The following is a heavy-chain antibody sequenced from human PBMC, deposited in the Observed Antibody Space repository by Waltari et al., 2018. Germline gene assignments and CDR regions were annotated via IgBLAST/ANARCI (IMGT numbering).Heavy chain of an antibody. CDR2: INAGNGNT. CDR3: ARNRGDLWSGDNDAFDI. V-gene: IGHV1-3*01. Sequence: QVQLVQSGAEVKKPGASVKVSCKASGYTFTSYAMHWVRQAPGQRLEWMGWINAGNGNTKYSQKFQGRVTITRDTSASTAYMELSSLRSEDTAVYYCARNRGDLWSGDNDAFDIWGQGTMVTVSS. D-gene: IGHD3-3*01. CDR1: GYTFTSYA. J-gene: IGHJ3*02.